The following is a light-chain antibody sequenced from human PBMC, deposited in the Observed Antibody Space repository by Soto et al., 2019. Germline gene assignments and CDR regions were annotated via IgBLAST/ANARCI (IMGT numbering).Light chain of an antibody. Sequence: EIVLTQSPGTLSLSPGERATLSCRASQSVSSSYLAWYQQKPGQAPRLLIYGTSSRATGIPDKFSGSGSGTDFTLTINRLEPEDSTVYYCQRYGSSLYTFGQGIKLEIK. CDR3: QRYGSSLYT. J-gene: IGKJ2*01. CDR1: QSVSSSY. CDR2: GTS. V-gene: IGKV3-20*01.